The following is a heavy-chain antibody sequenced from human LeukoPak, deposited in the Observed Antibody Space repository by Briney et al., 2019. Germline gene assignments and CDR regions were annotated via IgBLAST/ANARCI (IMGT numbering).Heavy chain of an antibody. J-gene: IGHJ3*02. V-gene: IGHV4-38-2*01. CDR2: IYHSGST. CDR3: ARGAAAGTSDAFDI. CDR1: GYSISSGYY. Sequence: SETLSLTCAVSGYSISSGYYWGWIRQPPGKGLEWIGSIYHSGSTYYNPSLKSRVTISVDTSKNQFSLKLSSVTAADTAVYYCARGAAAGTSDAFDIWGQGTMVTVSS. D-gene: IGHD6-13*01.